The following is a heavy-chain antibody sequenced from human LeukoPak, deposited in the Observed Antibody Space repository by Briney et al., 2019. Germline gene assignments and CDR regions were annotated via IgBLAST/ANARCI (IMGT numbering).Heavy chain of an antibody. D-gene: IGHD1-1*01. CDR2: IGTASDT. CDR3: ARGPPRGKYYYMDV. J-gene: IGHJ6*03. V-gene: IGHV3-13*01. CDR1: GFTISSFD. Sequence: HAGGSLRLSCAASGFTISSFDMHWVRQPTGQGLEWVSTIGTASDTYYPGSVEGRFTLSRDNAKNSLYLQMNSLTAGDTAVYYCARGPPRGKYYYMDVWGKGTTVTVSS.